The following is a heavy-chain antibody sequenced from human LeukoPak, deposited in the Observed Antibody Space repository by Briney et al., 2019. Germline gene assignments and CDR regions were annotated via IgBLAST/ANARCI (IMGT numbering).Heavy chain of an antibody. D-gene: IGHD6-13*01. CDR3: ARDLYSSSRPGDDAFDI. Sequence: SETLSLTCTVSGGSISSYYWSWIRQPAGKGLEWIGRIYTSGSTNYNPSLKSRVTMSVDTSKNQFSLRLSSVTAADTAVYYCARDLYSSSRPGDDAFDIRGQGTMVTVSS. CDR1: GGSISSYY. J-gene: IGHJ3*02. V-gene: IGHV4-4*07. CDR2: IYTSGST.